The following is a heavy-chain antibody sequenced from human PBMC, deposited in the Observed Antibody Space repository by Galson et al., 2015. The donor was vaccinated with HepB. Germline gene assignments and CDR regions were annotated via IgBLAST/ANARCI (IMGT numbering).Heavy chain of an antibody. D-gene: IGHD5-18*01. CDR2: INAGNGNT. V-gene: IGHV1-3*01. Sequence: SVKVSCKASGYTFTSYAMHWVRQAPGQRLEWMGWINAGNGNTKYSQKFRGRVTITRDTSASTAYMELSSLRSEDTAVYYCAREGNSHDLRFDYWGQGTLVTVSS. CDR3: AREGNSHDLRFDY. CDR1: GYTFTSYA. J-gene: IGHJ4*02.